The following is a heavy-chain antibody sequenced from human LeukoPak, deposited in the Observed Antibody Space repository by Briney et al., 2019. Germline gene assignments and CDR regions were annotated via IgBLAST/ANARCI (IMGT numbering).Heavy chain of an antibody. CDR2: IYYSGST. J-gene: IGHJ4*02. V-gene: IGHV4-59*06. CDR3: ARERGVVHSFDY. CDR1: GGSISSHY. D-gene: IGHD2-2*01. Sequence: SETLSLTCTVSGGSISSHYWSWIRQPPGKGLEWIGYIYYSGSTYYNPSLKSRVTISVDTSKNQFSLKLSSVTAADTAVYYCARERGVVHSFDYWGQGTLVTVSS.